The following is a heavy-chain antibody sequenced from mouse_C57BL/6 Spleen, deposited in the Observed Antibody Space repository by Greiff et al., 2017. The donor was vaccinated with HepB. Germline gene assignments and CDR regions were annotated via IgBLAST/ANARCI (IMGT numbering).Heavy chain of an antibody. CDR2: IDPSDSYT. CDR3: ARHGYYYYGSPYYFDY. Sequence: QVQLKQPGAELVKPGASVKLSCKASGYTFTSYWMQWVKQRPGQGLEWIGEIDPSDSYTNYNQKFKGKATLTVDTSSSTVYMELSRLTSEDSAVYFCARHGYYYYGSPYYFDYWGQGTTLTVSS. V-gene: IGHV1-50*01. J-gene: IGHJ2*01. CDR1: GYTFTSYW. D-gene: IGHD1-1*01.